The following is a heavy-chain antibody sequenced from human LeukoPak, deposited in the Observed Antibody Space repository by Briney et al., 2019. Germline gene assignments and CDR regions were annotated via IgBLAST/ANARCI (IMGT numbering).Heavy chain of an antibody. CDR2: INWNSGNI. J-gene: IGHJ4*02. Sequence: PGRSLRLSCAASGFTFDDYAMHWVRHAPGKGLEWVSVINWNSGNIAYADSVKGRFTISRDNAKNTLYLQMNSLRAEDTAVYYCARAPKPLGVWQQLANGGPEDLFDYWGQGTLVTVSA. CDR1: GFTFDDYA. V-gene: IGHV3-9*01. CDR3: ARAPKPLGVWQQLANGGPEDLFDY. D-gene: IGHD6-13*01.